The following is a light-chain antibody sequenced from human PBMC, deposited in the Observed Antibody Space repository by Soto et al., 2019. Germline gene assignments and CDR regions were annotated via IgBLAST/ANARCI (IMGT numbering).Light chain of an antibody. CDR1: SSDVGAYNY. V-gene: IGLV2-11*01. CDR3: ATWDDSLNGFYV. CDR2: DVI. J-gene: IGLJ1*01. Sequence: QSALTQPRSVSGSPGQSVTISCTGTSSDVGAYNYVSWYQQHPGKAPKLLIYDVIKRPSGVPDRFSGSKAGNTASLTISGLQAEDAADYFCATWDDSLNGFYVFGTGTKLTVL.